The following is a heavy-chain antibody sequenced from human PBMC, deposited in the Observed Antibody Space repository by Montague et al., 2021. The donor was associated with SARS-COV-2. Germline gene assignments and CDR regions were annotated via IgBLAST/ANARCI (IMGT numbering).Heavy chain of an antibody. Sequence: TLSLTCAVSGGPVSSGAYSWTWVRQPPGKGLEWIGYIHHDGHTYYNPSLRSRVIISVERSKNQFSLKLTSVSAADTAVYFCAKSRITMVRGIYDAFDVWGQGTMVTVSS. CDR2: IHHDGHT. CDR1: GGPVSSGAYS. D-gene: IGHD3-10*01. J-gene: IGHJ3*01. CDR3: AKSRITMVRGIYDAFDV. V-gene: IGHV4-30-2*01.